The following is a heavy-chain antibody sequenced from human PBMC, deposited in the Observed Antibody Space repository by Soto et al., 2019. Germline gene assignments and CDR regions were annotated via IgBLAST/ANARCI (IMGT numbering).Heavy chain of an antibody. V-gene: IGHV1-3*01. CDR1: GYSFTSYA. J-gene: IGHJ3*02. Sequence: ASVKVSCKASGYSFTSYAMHWVRQAPGQRLEWMGWINAGNGNTKYSQKFQGRVTITRDTSASTAYMELSSLRSEDTAVYYCAREVLYGDYVTADAFDIWGQRTMVPVSS. CDR2: INAGNGNT. CDR3: AREVLYGDYVTADAFDI. D-gene: IGHD4-17*01.